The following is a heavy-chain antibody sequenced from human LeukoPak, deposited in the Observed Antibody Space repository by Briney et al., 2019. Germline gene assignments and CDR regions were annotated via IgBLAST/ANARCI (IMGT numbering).Heavy chain of an antibody. CDR2: IYENGGTT. CDR1: GFTFRSHA. CDR3: AKDFRIGYSAHFDY. Sequence: GGSLRLSCVGSGFTFRSHAMSWVRQAPEKGLEFVSGIYENGGTTYYADSVKGRFSISRDNSKNTLYLQMDSLRGEDTAVYYCAKDFRIGYSAHFDYWGQGALVTVSP. D-gene: IGHD2-21*01. V-gene: IGHV3-23*01. J-gene: IGHJ4*02.